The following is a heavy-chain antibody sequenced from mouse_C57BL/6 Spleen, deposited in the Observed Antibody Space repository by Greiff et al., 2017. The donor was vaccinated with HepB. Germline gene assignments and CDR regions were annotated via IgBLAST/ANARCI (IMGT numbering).Heavy chain of an antibody. Sequence: EVQRVESGGGLVKPGGSLKLSCAASGFTFSSYAMSWVRQTPEKRLEWVATISDGGSYTYYPDNVKGRFTISRDNAKNNLYLQMSHLKSEDTAMYYCAREEGLRAWFAYWGQGTLVTVSA. J-gene: IGHJ3*01. CDR1: GFTFSSYA. CDR2: ISDGGSYT. D-gene: IGHD2-2*01. CDR3: AREEGLRAWFAY. V-gene: IGHV5-4*01.